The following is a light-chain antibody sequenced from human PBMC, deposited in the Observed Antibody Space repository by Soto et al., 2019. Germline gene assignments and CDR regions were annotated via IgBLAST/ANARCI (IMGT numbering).Light chain of an antibody. CDR1: QSVSSN. CDR2: GAS. CDR3: QQYNNWPLT. Sequence: EIVMTQSPATLSVSPGERATLSRRASQSVSSNLAWYQQKPGQAPRLLIYGASTRATGIPARFSGSGSGTEFTLTISSLQSEDSAVYYCQQYNNWPLTFGGGTKVDIK. J-gene: IGKJ4*01. V-gene: IGKV3-15*01.